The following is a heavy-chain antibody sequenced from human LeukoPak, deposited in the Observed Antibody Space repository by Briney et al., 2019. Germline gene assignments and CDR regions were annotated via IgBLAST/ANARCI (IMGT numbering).Heavy chain of an antibody. CDR3: ARHAPYYYDSSGSADY. CDR1: GSSFTSYW. J-gene: IGHJ4*02. Sequence: GASLQISCKGSGSSFTSYWIGWVRPLPGKGLGWMGIIDPGDSDTRYSPSLQGQVTISADKSISTAYLQWSSLKASDTAMYYCARHAPYYYDSSGSADYWGQGTLVTVSS. D-gene: IGHD3-22*01. CDR2: IDPGDSDT. V-gene: IGHV5-51*01.